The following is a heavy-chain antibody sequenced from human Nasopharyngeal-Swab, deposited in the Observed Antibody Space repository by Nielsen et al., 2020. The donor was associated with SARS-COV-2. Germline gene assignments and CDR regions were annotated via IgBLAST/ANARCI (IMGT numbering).Heavy chain of an antibody. D-gene: IGHD6-19*01. V-gene: IGHV3-23*01. J-gene: IGHJ5*02. Sequence: WIRQPPGKGPEWVSTISGGGVGTYYADSVKGRFTITRDNSRKTLYLQMNSLRVEDTAMYYCAKSSGIQGRIWPDPWGQGTPVTVSS. CDR2: ISGGGVGT. CDR3: AKSSGIQGRIWPDP.